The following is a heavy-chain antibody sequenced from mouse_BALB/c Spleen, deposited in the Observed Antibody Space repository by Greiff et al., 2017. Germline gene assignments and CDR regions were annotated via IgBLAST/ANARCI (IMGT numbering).Heavy chain of an antibody. CDR1: GFAFSSYD. J-gene: IGHJ3*01. V-gene: IGHV5-12-1*01. D-gene: IGHD2-4*01. CDR2: ISSGGGST. Sequence: EVMLVESGGGLVKPGGSLKLSCAASGFAFSSYDMSWVRQTPEKRLEWVAYISSGGGSTYYPDTVKGRFTISRDNAKNTLYLQMSSLKSEDTAMYYCASTMITTGAWFVYWGQGTLVTVSA. CDR3: ASTMITTGAWFVY.